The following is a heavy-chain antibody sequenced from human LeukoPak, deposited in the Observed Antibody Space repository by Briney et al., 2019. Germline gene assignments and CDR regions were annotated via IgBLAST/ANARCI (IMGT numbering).Heavy chain of an antibody. CDR1: GFTFSSYG. D-gene: IGHD6-13*01. CDR2: ISYDGSNK. Sequence: GGSLRLSCAASGFTFSSYGMHWVRQAPGKGLEWVAVISYDGSNKYYADSVKGRFTISRDNSKNTLYLQMNSLRAEDTAVYYCAKDRSSSWYEGPFNGMDVWGQGTTVTVSS. J-gene: IGHJ6*02. V-gene: IGHV3-30*18. CDR3: AKDRSSSWYEGPFNGMDV.